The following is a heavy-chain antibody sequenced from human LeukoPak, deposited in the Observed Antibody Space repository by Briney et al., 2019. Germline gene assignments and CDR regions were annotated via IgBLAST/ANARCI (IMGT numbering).Heavy chain of an antibody. Sequence: SETLSLTCTVSGGSISGYYWSWIRQPPGKGLEWIGYIYYRASTNYNPSLKSRLTMSVDTSKNQFSLKLSSMTAADTAIYYCARDSGTTGEVKFDPWGQGTLVTVSS. V-gene: IGHV4-59*12. CDR3: ARDSGTTGEVKFDP. J-gene: IGHJ5*02. D-gene: IGHD3-10*01. CDR2: IYYRAST. CDR1: GGSISGYY.